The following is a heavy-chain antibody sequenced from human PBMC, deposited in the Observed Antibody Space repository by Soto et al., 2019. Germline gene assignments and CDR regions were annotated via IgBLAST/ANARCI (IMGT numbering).Heavy chain of an antibody. V-gene: IGHV3-21*01. D-gene: IGHD2-2*01. CDR2: FSSSSSYI. Sequence: GSLRLSCAASGLTFSSYSMNWVRQAPGKGLEWVSSFSSSSSYIYYADSVKGRFTISRDNAKNSLYLQMNSLRAEDTAVYYCARVNGEYCSSTSCYDYYYYYMDVWGKGTTVTVSS. CDR3: ARVNGEYCSSTSCYDYYYYYMDV. J-gene: IGHJ6*03. CDR1: GLTFSSYS.